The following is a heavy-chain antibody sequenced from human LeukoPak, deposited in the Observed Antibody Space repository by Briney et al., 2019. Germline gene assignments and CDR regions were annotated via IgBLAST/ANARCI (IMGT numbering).Heavy chain of an antibody. CDR3: ARDGSGMSLIKERHWYLDL. V-gene: IGHV1-69*01. J-gene: IGHJ2*01. CDR1: RGTFNNYA. Sequence: GASVKVSCKASRGTFNNYAISWVRQAPGQGLEWMGGIMPSLATTNYEQKFQDRVTITADESTSTAYMELSSLRSEDTAVYYCARDGSGMSLIKERHWYLDLWGRGTLVTVSS. D-gene: IGHD1-26*01. CDR2: IMPSLATT.